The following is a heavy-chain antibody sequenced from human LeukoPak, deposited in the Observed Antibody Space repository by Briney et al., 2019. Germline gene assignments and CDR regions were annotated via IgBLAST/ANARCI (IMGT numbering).Heavy chain of an antibody. D-gene: IGHD1-1*01. CDR3: ARGPIQLWIHNAMDV. J-gene: IGHJ6*02. CDR1: GFTFGDHA. CDR2: IRSKAYRGTT. Sequence: GGSLRPSCTGSGFTFGDHAMSWVRQAPGKGLEWVGFIRSKAYRGTTEYAASVKGRFTISRDDSASIAYLQMNSLRTEDTAVYYCARGPIQLWIHNAMDVWGQGTTVTVSS. V-gene: IGHV3-49*04.